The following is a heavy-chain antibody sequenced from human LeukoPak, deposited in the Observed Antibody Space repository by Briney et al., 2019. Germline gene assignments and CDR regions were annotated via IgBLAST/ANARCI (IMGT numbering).Heavy chain of an antibody. CDR3: ARGSYYDFWSGYYSYYYGMDV. V-gene: IGHV1-8*02. CDR2: MNPNSGNT. Sequence: ASVKVSCKASGYTFTSYGISWVRQATGQGLEWMGWMNPNSGNTGYAQKFQGRVTMTRNTSISTAYMELSSLRSEDTAVYYCARGSYYDFWSGYYSYYYGMDVWGQGTTVTVSS. CDR1: GYTFTSYG. D-gene: IGHD3-3*01. J-gene: IGHJ6*02.